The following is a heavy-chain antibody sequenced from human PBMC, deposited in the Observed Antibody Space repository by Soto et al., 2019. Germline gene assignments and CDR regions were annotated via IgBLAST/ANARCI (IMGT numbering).Heavy chain of an antibody. D-gene: IGHD6-6*01. J-gene: IGHJ5*02. V-gene: IGHV4-31*03. CDR3: ARGVSSSSRWCDP. Sequence: SETLSLTCTVSGGSISSGGYYWSWIRQHPGKGLEWIGYIYYSGSTYYNPSLKSRVTISVDTSKNQFSLKLSSVTAADTAVYYCARGVSSSSRWCDPWGQGTLVTVSS. CDR1: GGSISSGGYY. CDR2: IYYSGST.